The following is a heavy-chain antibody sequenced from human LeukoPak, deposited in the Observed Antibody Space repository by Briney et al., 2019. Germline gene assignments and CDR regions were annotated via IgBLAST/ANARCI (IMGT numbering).Heavy chain of an antibody. Sequence: SETLSLTCTVSGGSISSSSYYWGWIRQPPGKGLEWIGSIYYSGSTYYNPSLKSRVTISVDTSKNQFSLKLSSVTAADTAVYYCARRGIAARSNYYYMDVWGEGTTVTVSS. J-gene: IGHJ6*03. CDR2: IYYSGST. D-gene: IGHD6-6*01. V-gene: IGHV4-39*01. CDR1: GGSISSSSYY. CDR3: ARRGIAARSNYYYMDV.